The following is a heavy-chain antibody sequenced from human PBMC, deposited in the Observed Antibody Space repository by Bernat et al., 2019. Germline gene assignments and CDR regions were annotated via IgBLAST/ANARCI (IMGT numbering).Heavy chain of an antibody. CDR2: IYCSGST. V-gene: IGHV4-39*01. Sequence: QLQLQESGPGLVKPSETLPLTCTVSGGSISSSSYYWGWIRQPPGKGLEWIGSIYCSGSTYYNPSLKSRVTISVDTSKNQFSLKLSSVTAADTAVYYCARVKNDYGDYSMGPWGQGTLVTVSS. CDR1: GGSISSSSYY. J-gene: IGHJ5*02. D-gene: IGHD4-17*01. CDR3: ARVKNDYGDYSMGP.